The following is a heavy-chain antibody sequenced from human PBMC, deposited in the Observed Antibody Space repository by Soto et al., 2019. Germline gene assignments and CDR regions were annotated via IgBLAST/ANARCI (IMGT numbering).Heavy chain of an antibody. Sequence: ASVQVSCKASGYTFTGYYMHWVRQAPGQGLEWMGWINPNSGGTNYAQKFQGWVTMTRDTSISTAYMELSRLRSDDTAVYYCARGGGKYYDILTGYPPGYYGMDVWGQGTTVTVSS. CDR1: GYTFTGYY. V-gene: IGHV1-2*04. CDR2: INPNSGGT. CDR3: ARGGGKYYDILTGYPPGYYGMDV. D-gene: IGHD3-9*01. J-gene: IGHJ6*02.